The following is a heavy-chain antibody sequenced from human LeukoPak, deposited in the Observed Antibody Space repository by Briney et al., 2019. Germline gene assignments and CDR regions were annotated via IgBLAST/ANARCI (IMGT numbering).Heavy chain of an antibody. CDR1: GGSFSGYY. CDR2: INHSGST. D-gene: IGHD3-9*01. J-gene: IGHJ4*02. V-gene: IGHV4-34*01. CDR3: ARLTYYDILTGHYTRDY. Sequence: SETLSLTCAVYGGSFSGYYWSWIRQPPGKGLEWIGEINHSGSTNYNPSLKSRVTISVDTSKNQFSLKLSSVTAADTAVYYCARLTYYDILTGHYTRDYWGQGTRVPVSS.